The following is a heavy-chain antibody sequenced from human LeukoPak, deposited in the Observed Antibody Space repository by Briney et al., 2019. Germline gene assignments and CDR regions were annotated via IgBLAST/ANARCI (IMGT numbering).Heavy chain of an antibody. CDR2: INPNSGGT. V-gene: IGHV1-2*02. CDR1: GYTFTGYY. D-gene: IGHD5-18*01. CDR3: AREAGHTAMDYYFGY. Sequence: ASVKVSCKASGYTFTGYYMHWVRQAPGQGLEWMGWINPNSGGTNYAQKFQGRVTMTRDTSISTAYMELSRLRSDDTAVYYCAREAGHTAMDYYFGYWGQGTLVTVSS. J-gene: IGHJ4*02.